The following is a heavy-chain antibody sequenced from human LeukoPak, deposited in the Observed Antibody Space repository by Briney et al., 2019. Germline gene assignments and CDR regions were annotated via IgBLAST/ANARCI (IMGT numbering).Heavy chain of an antibody. V-gene: IGHV5-51*01. Sequence: GESLKISCKGSGYSFTSYWIAWVRQMPEKGLEWMGIIYPGDSNTRYSPSFQGQVTISADKSISTAYLQWNSLEASDTGIYYCARRSVRGDYYFDHWGQGTLVTVSS. CDR2: IYPGDSNT. CDR3: ARRSVRGDYYFDH. J-gene: IGHJ4*02. D-gene: IGHD3-16*01. CDR1: GYSFTSYW.